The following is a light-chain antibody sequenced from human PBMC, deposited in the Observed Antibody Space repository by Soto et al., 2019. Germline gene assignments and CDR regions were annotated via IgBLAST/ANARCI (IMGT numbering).Light chain of an antibody. CDR2: DVT. CDR3: CSYLGRRPHVV. CDR1: SNDVGNYNL. J-gene: IGLJ2*01. Sequence: QSALTQPASVSGSPGQSITISCTGTSNDVGNYNLVSWYQQHPGKVPKVIIYDVTKRPSGVSDRFSGSKSGNTAYLTISRLHPEDEADYYCCSYLGRRPHVVFGGGTQLTVL. V-gene: IGLV2-23*02.